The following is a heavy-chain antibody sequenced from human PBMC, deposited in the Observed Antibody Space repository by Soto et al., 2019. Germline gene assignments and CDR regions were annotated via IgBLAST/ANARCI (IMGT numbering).Heavy chain of an antibody. V-gene: IGHV3-74*01. CDR1: GFTFNIYW. D-gene: IGHD1-26*01. J-gene: IGHJ6*04. CDR3: ARVVRSGSYPYYYYAMDV. CDR2: INSDASST. Sequence: EVQLVESGGGLVQPGGSLRLSCAASGFTFNIYWMHWVRQAPGKGLVWVSRINSDASSTNYADSVKGRFTISRDNAQNTLYLQMTSLRVEDTAVYYCARVVRSGSYPYYYYAMDVWRKGTTVTVSS.